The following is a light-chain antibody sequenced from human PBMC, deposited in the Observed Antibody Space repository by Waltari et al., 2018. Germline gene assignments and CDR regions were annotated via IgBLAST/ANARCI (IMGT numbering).Light chain of an antibody. V-gene: IGLV5-45*03. J-gene: IGLJ2*01. Sequence: QAVLTQPSSLSASPGASASLTCTLRSGINVGAYRIYWYQQKPGSPPQYLLRYKSDSDKGLGSGVPSRFSGSKDASANAGILLISGLQSDDGADYYCMIFHGNAWVFGGGTKLTVL. CDR1: SGINVGAYR. CDR2: YKSDSDK. CDR3: MIFHGNAWV.